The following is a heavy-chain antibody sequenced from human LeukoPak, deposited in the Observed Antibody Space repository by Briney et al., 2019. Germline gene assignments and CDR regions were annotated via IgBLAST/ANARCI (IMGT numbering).Heavy chain of an antibody. Sequence: PGGSLRLSCAASGFTVSNDYMTWGRPAPGKGMEFVSVIYAGGDTYYAESVKGRFTIYRDNSKNTLYLQMNSLRVEDTAMYYCARDFPPGPWGQGTMVTVSS. D-gene: IGHD2-8*02. CDR1: GFTVSNDY. J-gene: IGHJ3*01. CDR2: IYAGGDT. V-gene: IGHV3-53*01. CDR3: ARDFPPGP.